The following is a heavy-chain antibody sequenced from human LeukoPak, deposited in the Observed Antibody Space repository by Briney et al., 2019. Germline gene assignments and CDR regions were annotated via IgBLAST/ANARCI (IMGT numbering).Heavy chain of an antibody. V-gene: IGHV3-48*01. D-gene: IGHD2-2*01. CDR3: ARDLECSSTSCSLPFDY. CDR1: GFTFSSYS. J-gene: IGHJ4*02. CDR2: ISSSSSTI. Sequence: QPGGSLRLSCAASGFTFSSYSMNWVRQAPGKGLEWVSYISSSSSTIYYADSVKGRFSISRDNAKNSLYLQMSSLRAEDTAVYFCARDLECSSTSCSLPFDYWGQGTLVTVSS.